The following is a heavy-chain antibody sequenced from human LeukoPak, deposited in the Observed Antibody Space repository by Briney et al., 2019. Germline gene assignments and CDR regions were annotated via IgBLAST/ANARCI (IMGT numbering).Heavy chain of an antibody. D-gene: IGHD4-23*01. V-gene: IGHV3-74*01. Sequence: GGSLRLSCAASGFAFSSYWMHWVRQAPGKGLVWVSRINSDGSSTSFADSVKGRFTISRDNTKNTLYLQMNSLRAEDTAIYYCARGYGGKSDYWGQGTLVTVSS. J-gene: IGHJ4*02. CDR2: INSDGSST. CDR1: GFAFSSYW. CDR3: ARGYGGKSDY.